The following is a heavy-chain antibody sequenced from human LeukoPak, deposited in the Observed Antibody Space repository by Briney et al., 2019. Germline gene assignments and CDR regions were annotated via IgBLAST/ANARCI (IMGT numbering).Heavy chain of an antibody. V-gene: IGHV3-23*01. Sequence: GGSLRLSCAASGFTFSSSAMSWVRQAPGKGLEWVSAITDSGAGTYYADSVKGRFTISRDNSKNTLYLQMNSLRAEDTAVYYCASRIVGAPGPFDCWGQGTLVTVSS. CDR3: ASRIVGAPGPFDC. CDR1: GFTFSSSA. J-gene: IGHJ4*02. CDR2: ITDSGAGT. D-gene: IGHD1-26*01.